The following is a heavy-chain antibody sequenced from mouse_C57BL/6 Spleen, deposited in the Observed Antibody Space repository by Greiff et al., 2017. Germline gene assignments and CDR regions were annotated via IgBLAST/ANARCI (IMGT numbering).Heavy chain of an antibody. CDR2: IYPGDGDT. J-gene: IGHJ4*01. V-gene: IGHV1-82*01. Sequence: VQLQQSGPELVKPGASVKISCKASGYAFSSSWMNWVKQRPGKGLEWIGRIYPGDGDTNYNGKFKGKATLTADKSSSTAYMQLSSLTSEDSAVYFCARKTGYAMDYWGQGTSVTVSS. CDR3: ARKTGYAMDY. CDR1: GYAFSSSW.